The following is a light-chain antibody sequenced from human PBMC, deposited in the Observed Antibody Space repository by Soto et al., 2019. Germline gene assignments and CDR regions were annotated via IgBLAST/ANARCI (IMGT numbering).Light chain of an antibody. Sequence: EIVMTQSPATLSVSPAERATLSCRASQTVSSNLASYQQKPGQAPRLLIYGASTRATGIPARFSGSGSGTEFTLTISSLQSEDFAVYDCQQGGGTFGQGTKVEIK. CDR2: GAS. CDR1: QTVSSN. V-gene: IGKV3-15*01. J-gene: IGKJ1*01. CDR3: QQGGGT.